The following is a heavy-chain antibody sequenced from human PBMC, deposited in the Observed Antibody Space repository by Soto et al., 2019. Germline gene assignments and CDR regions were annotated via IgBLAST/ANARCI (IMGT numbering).Heavy chain of an antibody. CDR2: ISGSGGST. CDR3: AKNTSEREYYDFWSGYPQQKYYMDV. V-gene: IGHV3-23*01. CDR1: GFTFSSYA. Sequence: WGSLRLSCAASGFTFSSYAMSWVRQAPGKGLEWVSAISGSGGSTYYADSVKGRFTISRDNSKNTLYLQMNSLRAEDTAVYYCAKNTSEREYYDFWSGYPQQKYYMDVWGKGTTVTVSS. J-gene: IGHJ6*03. D-gene: IGHD3-3*01.